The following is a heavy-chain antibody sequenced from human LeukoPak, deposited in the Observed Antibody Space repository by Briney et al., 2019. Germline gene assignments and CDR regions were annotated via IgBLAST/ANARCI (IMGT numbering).Heavy chain of an antibody. D-gene: IGHD1-1*01. J-gene: IGHJ6*02. CDR2: ISGGGDNT. CDR1: GFAFSIYA. CDR3: AKASPGGTRYGMDV. V-gene: IGHV3-23*01. Sequence: PGGSLRLSCAASGFAFSIYAMSWVRQPPGKGLEWVSTISGGGDNTYYADSVKGRFSISRDNSRNTLYLEMNSLRAEDTAIYYCAKASPGGTRYGMDVWGQGTTVTVSS.